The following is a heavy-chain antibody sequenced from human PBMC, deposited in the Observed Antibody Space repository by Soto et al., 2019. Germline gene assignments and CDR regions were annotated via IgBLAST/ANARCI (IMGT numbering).Heavy chain of an antibody. J-gene: IGHJ4*02. CDR2: IYYSGST. CDR1: GGSITSSSYY. Sequence: SXTLSLTCTVSGGSITSSSYYWGLIRQPPGKGLEWIGNIYYSGSTYYNPSLKSRVTISVDTSKNQFSLKLSYVTAADTAVYYCMLGSGWKDFDYWGQGTLVTVSS. CDR3: MLGSGWKDFDY. D-gene: IGHD3-22*01. V-gene: IGHV4-39*01.